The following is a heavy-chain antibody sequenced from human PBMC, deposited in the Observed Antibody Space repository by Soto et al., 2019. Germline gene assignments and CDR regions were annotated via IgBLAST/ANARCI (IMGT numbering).Heavy chain of an antibody. Sequence: GGSLRLSCAASGFTFSSYGMHWVRQAPGKGLEWVAVIWYDGSNKYYADSVKGRFTISRDNSKNTLYLQMNSLRAEDTAVYYCASPRAYYYDSSAKGRSAFDIWGQGXMVTVSS. CDR2: IWYDGSNK. D-gene: IGHD3-22*01. CDR1: GFTFSSYG. V-gene: IGHV3-33*01. CDR3: ASPRAYYYDSSAKGRSAFDI. J-gene: IGHJ3*02.